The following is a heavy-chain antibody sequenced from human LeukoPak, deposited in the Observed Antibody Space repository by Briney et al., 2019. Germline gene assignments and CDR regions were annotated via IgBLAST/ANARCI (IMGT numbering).Heavy chain of an antibody. Sequence: SVKVSCKASGGTFSSYAISWVRQDPGQGLEWMGGIIPIFGTANYAQKFLGRATITPDESTSQDYMELSSLLSEDTTVYYLAPGPGWELLNIWGQGTMVTVSS. CDR3: APGPGWELLNI. V-gene: IGHV1-69*13. D-gene: IGHD2-15*01. CDR2: IIPIFGTA. J-gene: IGHJ3*02. CDR1: GGTFSSYA.